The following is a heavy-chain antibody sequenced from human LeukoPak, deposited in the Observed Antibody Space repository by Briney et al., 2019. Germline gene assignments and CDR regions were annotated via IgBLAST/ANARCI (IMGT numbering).Heavy chain of an antibody. Sequence: PGGSLRLSCAASGFTFSSYAMSWVRQAPGKGLEWVSAISGSGGSTYYADSVKGRFTISRDNSKNTLYLQMYSLRAEDTAVYYCAKDYAENYYYDSSGRSGAFDIWGQGTMVTVSS. CDR1: GFTFSSYA. CDR3: AKDYAENYYYDSSGRSGAFDI. J-gene: IGHJ3*02. V-gene: IGHV3-23*01. CDR2: ISGSGGST. D-gene: IGHD3-22*01.